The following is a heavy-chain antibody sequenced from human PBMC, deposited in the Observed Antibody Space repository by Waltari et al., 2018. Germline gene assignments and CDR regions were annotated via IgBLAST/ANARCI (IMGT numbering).Heavy chain of an antibody. CDR2: TSPDGSQT. J-gene: IGHJ4*02. CDR3: TRDIGYKCFDY. D-gene: IGHD3-10*01. V-gene: IGHV3-7*03. CDR1: GLTLSPAW. Sequence: EVQVVESGGGLVQPGGSLRLSCGATGLTLSPAWMTWVRHVPGKGLESVADTSPDGSQTSYLHSVRGRFLVSRDNTKNLVYLEMNSVTADDTAVYYCTRDIGYKCFDYWGQGTLVTVAS.